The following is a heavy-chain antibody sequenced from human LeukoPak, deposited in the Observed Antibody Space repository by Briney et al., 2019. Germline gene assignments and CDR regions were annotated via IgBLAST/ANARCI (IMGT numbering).Heavy chain of an antibody. Sequence: GASVKVSCKASGGTFSSYAISWVRQAPGQGLEWMGGIIPIFGTANYAQKFQGRVTITADESTSTAYMELSSLRSEDTAVYYCATGRTPYSSSWYAFDYWGQGTLVTVSS. J-gene: IGHJ4*02. CDR2: IIPIFGTA. CDR1: GGTFSSYA. CDR3: ATGRTPYSSSWYAFDY. V-gene: IGHV1-69*01. D-gene: IGHD6-13*01.